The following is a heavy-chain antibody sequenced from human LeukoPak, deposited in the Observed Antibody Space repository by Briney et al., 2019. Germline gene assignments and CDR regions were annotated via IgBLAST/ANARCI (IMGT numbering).Heavy chain of an antibody. V-gene: IGHV4-39*07. D-gene: IGHD6-6*01. Sequence: SETLSLTCTVSGGSISSSSYYWGWIRQPPGKGLEWIGSIYYSGSTYYIPSLKSRVTISVDTSKNQFSLKLSSVTAADTAVYYCALSSSSRTWPYYYYYYMDVWGKGTTVTVSS. CDR2: IYYSGST. CDR3: ALSSSSRTWPYYYYYYMDV. CDR1: GGSISSSSYY. J-gene: IGHJ6*03.